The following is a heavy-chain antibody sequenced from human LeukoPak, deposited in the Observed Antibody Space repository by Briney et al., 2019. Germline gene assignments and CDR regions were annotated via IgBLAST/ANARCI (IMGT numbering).Heavy chain of an antibody. J-gene: IGHJ3*02. V-gene: IGHV3-74*01. CDR1: GFTFSSYW. CDR3: ARAGAVAMEAFDI. D-gene: IGHD6-19*01. Sequence: GGSLRLSCAASGFTFSSYWMHWVRQAPGKGLVWVSRIKSDGSSTSYADSMKGRFTISRDNAKNTVYLQMNSLRAEDTAVYYCARAGAVAMEAFDIWGQGTMVTVSS. CDR2: IKSDGSST.